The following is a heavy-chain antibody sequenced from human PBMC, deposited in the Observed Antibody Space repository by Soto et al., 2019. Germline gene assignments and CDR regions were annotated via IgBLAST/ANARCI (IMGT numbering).Heavy chain of an antibody. D-gene: IGHD2-2*01. CDR1: GGSISRNKW. Sequence: QVQLQESGPGLVKPSETLSLTCAVNGGSISRNKWWSWFRQPPGQVLEWIGEIYNSGSTNYNPSLKSRVTISLDTSNNQFSLTLTSVPAADSAVDSCARDDHIVVVPSSLGTMDVWGQGTPVTVSS. CDR2: IYNSGST. V-gene: IGHV4-4*02. CDR3: ARDDHIVVVPSSLGTMDV. J-gene: IGHJ6*02.